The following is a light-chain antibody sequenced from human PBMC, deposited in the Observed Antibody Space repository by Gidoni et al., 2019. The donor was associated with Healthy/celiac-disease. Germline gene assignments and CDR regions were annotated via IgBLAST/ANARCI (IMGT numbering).Light chain of an antibody. J-gene: IGKJ1*01. Sequence: EIVLTQSPGTLSLSPGERATLSCRASQSVSSSYLAWYQQKPGQATRLLICGASSRATGIPDRFGGGGAGTDFTLTISRLEPEDFAVYYCQQYGSSPWTFXQXTKVEIK. V-gene: IGKV3-20*01. CDR2: GAS. CDR3: QQYGSSPWT. CDR1: QSVSSSY.